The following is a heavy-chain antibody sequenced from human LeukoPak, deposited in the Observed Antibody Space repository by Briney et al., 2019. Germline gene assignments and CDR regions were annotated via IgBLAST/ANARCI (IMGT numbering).Heavy chain of an antibody. CDR1: GFTFSSYN. J-gene: IGHJ4*02. Sequence: PGGSLRLSCAASGFTFSSYNMKWVRQAPGKGLEWVSSISSRSSYIFYADSVKGRFTISRDNAKKSLYLQMNSLRAGDTAVYYCASGVNYFDYWGQGTLVTVSS. D-gene: IGHD3-3*01. V-gene: IGHV3-21*01. CDR2: ISSRSSYI. CDR3: ASGVNYFDY.